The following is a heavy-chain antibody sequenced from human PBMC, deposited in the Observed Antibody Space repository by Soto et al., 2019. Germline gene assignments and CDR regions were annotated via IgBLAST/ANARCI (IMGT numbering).Heavy chain of an antibody. CDR2: ISAYNGNT. CDR3: ARRAETNGWNGFGADKYYFDF. Sequence: ASVKVSCKASGYTFTSYGISWVRQAPGQGLEWMGWISAYNGNTNYAQKLQGRVTMTTDTSTSTAYMELSSLGSEDTAVYYCARRAETNGWNGFGADKYYFDFWGQGTLVTVSS. D-gene: IGHD1-1*01. V-gene: IGHV1-18*01. J-gene: IGHJ4*02. CDR1: GYTFTSYG.